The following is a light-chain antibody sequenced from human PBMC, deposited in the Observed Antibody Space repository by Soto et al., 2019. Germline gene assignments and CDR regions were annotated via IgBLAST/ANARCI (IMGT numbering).Light chain of an antibody. J-gene: IGLJ2*01. CDR2: DVS. Sequence: QSALTQPASVSGSPGQSITISCTGTSSDVGGYNYVSWYQQHPGKAPKLMIYDVSNRPSGVSNRFSGSKSGTTASLTISGLQAEDEADYYCSSYAGSSALAVFGGGTKLTVL. CDR1: SSDVGGYNY. CDR3: SSYAGSSALAV. V-gene: IGLV2-14*01.